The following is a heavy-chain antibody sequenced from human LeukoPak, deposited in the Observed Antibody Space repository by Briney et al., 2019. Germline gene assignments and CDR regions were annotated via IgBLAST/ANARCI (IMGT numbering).Heavy chain of an antibody. Sequence: GRSLRLSCAASGFTFSSYWMSWVRQAPGKGLEWVANIKQDGSEKYYVDSVKGRFTISRDNAKNSLYLQMNSLRAEDTAVYYCARDVDYYDSSGYPPGPGNYWGQGTLVTVSS. CDR3: ARDVDYYDSSGYPPGPGNY. V-gene: IGHV3-7*01. CDR2: IKQDGSEK. J-gene: IGHJ4*02. D-gene: IGHD3-22*01. CDR1: GFTFSSYW.